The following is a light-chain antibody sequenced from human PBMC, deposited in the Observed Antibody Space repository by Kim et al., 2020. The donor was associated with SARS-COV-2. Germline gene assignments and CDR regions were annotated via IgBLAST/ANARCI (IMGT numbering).Light chain of an antibody. CDR1: QSVSSD. Sequence: PGERATLSCRASQSVSSDLAWYQQKPGQAPRLLIYGASTRATGIPARFSGSGSGTEFTLTISSLQSEDFAVYYCQQYNNWPPWTFGQGTKVDIK. CDR3: QQYNNWPPWT. CDR2: GAS. J-gene: IGKJ1*01. V-gene: IGKV3-15*01.